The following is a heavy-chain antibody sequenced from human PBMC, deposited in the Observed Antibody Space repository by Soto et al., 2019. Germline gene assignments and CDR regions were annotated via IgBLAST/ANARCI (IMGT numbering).Heavy chain of an antibody. CDR2: IYYSGST. D-gene: IGHD2-15*01. CDR3: ARGEVVVAATRHYYYGMDV. V-gene: IGHV4-61*01. CDR1: GGSVSSGSYY. Sequence: QVQLQESGPGLVKPSETLSLTCTVSGGSVSSGSYYWSWIRQPPGKGLEWIGYIYYSGSTNYNPSRKSRVTKSVDTSKNQFSLKLSSVTAADTAGYDCARGEVVVAATRHYYYGMDVWGQGTTVTVSS. J-gene: IGHJ6*02.